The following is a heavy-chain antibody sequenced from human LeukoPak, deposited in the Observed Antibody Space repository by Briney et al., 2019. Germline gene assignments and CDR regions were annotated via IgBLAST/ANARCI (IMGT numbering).Heavy chain of an antibody. D-gene: IGHD6-13*01. V-gene: IGHV3-23*01. CDR1: GFTFSSYA. Sequence: GGSLRLSCAASGFTFSSYAMSWVRQAPGKGLEWVSAISGNGSTTYYAESVKGGFTISRANSKNTLYLQMNSLRAEDTAVYYCAKEGYSSSWNADFDYWGQGTLVTVSS. CDR3: AKEGYSSSWNADFDY. J-gene: IGHJ4*02. CDR2: ISGNGSTT.